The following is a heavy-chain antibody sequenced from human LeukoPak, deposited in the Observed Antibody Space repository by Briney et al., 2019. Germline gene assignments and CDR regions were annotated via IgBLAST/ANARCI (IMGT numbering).Heavy chain of an antibody. V-gene: IGHV3-48*02. J-gene: IGHJ6*02. CDR2: ISSSSSTI. CDR3: ARKRIAAAGTYYYYYGMDV. Sequence: GGSLRLSCAASGFTFSSYSMNWVRQAPGKGLEWVSYISSSSSTIYYADSVKGRFTISRDNAKNSLYLQMNSLRDEDTAVYYCARKRIAAAGTYYYYYGMDVWGQGTTVTVSS. D-gene: IGHD6-13*01. CDR1: GFTFSSYS.